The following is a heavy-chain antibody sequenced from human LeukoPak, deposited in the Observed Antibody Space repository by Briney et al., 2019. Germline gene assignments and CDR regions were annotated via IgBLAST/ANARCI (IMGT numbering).Heavy chain of an antibody. Sequence: SETLSLTCNGSGYSISSGYYWGWIRQTPGKGLEWIGSFYHTGSTYNNPSLKSRVTISIDRSKNQFSLKLSSVTAADTAVYYCARHTSEAFDYWGQGTLVTVSS. V-gene: IGHV4-38-2*02. CDR1: GYSISSGYY. J-gene: IGHJ4*02. CDR2: FYHTGST. CDR3: ARHTSEAFDY.